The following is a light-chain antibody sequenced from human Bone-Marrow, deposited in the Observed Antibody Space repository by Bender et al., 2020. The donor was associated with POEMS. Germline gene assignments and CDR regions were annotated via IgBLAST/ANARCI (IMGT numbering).Light chain of an antibody. J-gene: IGLJ3*02. CDR1: SSNIGPNY. Sequence: QSVMTQPPSASGTPGQRVTISCSGSSSNIGPNYVYWFQQLPGAAPRLVVYSNYQRPSGVPARFPGSKPGTSASLAISDIQSEDEGDYYCSSWDDSLSGWVFGGGTKLTVL. CDR3: SSWDDSLSGWV. V-gene: IGLV1-47*02. CDR2: SNY.